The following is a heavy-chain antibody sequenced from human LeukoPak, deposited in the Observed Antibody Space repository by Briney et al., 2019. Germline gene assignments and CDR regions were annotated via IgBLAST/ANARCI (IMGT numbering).Heavy chain of an antibody. V-gene: IGHV3-66*01. CDR2: IYSGGST. D-gene: IGHD6-19*01. CDR1: GFTVSSNY. Sequence: GGSLRLSCAASGFTVSSNYMSWVRQAPGKGLEWASVIYSGGSTYYADSVKGRFTISRDNSKNTLYLQMNSLRAEDTAVYYCARDKAVAGSYYYYGMDVWGQGTTVTVSS. CDR3: ARDKAVAGSYYYYGMDV. J-gene: IGHJ6*02.